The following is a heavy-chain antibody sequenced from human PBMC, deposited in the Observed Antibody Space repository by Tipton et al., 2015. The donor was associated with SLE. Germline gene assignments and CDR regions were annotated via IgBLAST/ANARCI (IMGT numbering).Heavy chain of an antibody. J-gene: IGHJ6*03. D-gene: IGHD3-10*01. CDR1: GGSFSGYY. CDR2: INHSGST. Sequence: TLSLTCAVYGGSFSGYYWSWIRQTPGKGLEWIGEINHSGSTNYNPSLKSRVTILVDTSKNQFSLKLGSVTAADTAMYYCARGPGIERNYYYYYYMDVWGKGTTVTVSS. V-gene: IGHV4-34*01. CDR3: ARGPGIERNYYYYYYMDV.